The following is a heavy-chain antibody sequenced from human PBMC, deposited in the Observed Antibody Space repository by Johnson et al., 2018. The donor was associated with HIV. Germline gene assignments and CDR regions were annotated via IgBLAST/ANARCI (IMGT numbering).Heavy chain of an antibody. CDR3: ARVTQQVVRVGSDAFDI. J-gene: IGHJ3*02. CDR2: IKQDGSEQ. Sequence: VQLVESGGDLVKPGRSLRLSCAASGFVFSSYAMYWVRQAPGKGLEWVANIKQDGSEQYYVDSVKGRFTISRDNSKNTLYLQMNSLRAEDTAVYYCARVTQQVVRVGSDAFDIWGQGTVVTVSS. CDR1: GFVFSSYA. D-gene: IGHD4-23*01. V-gene: IGHV3-7*02.